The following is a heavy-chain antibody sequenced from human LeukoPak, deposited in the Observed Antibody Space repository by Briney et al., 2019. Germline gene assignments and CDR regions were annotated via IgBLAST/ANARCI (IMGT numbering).Heavy chain of an antibody. D-gene: IGHD3-16*01. CDR1: GFTFTSYA. J-gene: IGHJ5*02. CDR3: GKEGGA. V-gene: IGHV3-23*01. CDR2: ITGTGGST. Sequence: QAGGSLRLSCAASGFTFTSYAMSWVRQAPGKGLEWVSAITGTGGSTYYSASVKGRFTISRDNSKDMLYLQMNSLKVEDTATYYCGKEGGAWGQGTKVTVSS.